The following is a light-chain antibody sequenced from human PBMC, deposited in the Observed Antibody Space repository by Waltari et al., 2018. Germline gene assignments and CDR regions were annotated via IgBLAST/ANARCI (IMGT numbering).Light chain of an antibody. CDR3: GTWDNSLSVYV. J-gene: IGLJ1*01. CDR2: DNY. Sequence: QSVLTQPPSVSAAPGQKVTISCSGGSSNIGRNYVSWYQHLPGTAPKLLIYDNYGRPSGFPDRFSGSQSGTSATLGITGLQTGDESAYYCGTWDNSLSVYVVGTGTKVTVL. CDR1: SSNIGRNY. V-gene: IGLV1-51*01.